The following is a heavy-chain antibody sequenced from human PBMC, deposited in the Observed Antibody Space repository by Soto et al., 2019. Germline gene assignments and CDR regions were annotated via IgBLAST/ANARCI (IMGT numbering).Heavy chain of an antibody. CDR3: ARGFNWAYFDY. CDR2: ISSSSSYI. Sequence: GGSLRLSCAASGFTFSSYSMNWVRQVPGKGLEWVSSISSSSSYIYYADSVKGRFTISRDNAKNSLYLQMNSLRAEDTAVYYCARGFNWAYFDYWGQGTLVTVSS. CDR1: GFTFSSYS. J-gene: IGHJ4*02. D-gene: IGHD7-27*01. V-gene: IGHV3-21*01.